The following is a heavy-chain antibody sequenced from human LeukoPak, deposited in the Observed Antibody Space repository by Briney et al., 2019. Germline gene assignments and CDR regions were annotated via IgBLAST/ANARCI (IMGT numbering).Heavy chain of an antibody. CDR3: ARVGRVGATLDFQH. V-gene: IGHV1-69*05. J-gene: IGHJ1*01. D-gene: IGHD1-26*01. CDR2: IIPIFGTA. CDR1: GGTFSSYA. Sequence: GASVKVSCKASGGTFSSYAISWVRQAPGQGLEWMGGIIPIFGTANYAQKFQGRVTITTDESTSTAYMELSSLRSEDTAVYYCARVGRVGATLDFQHWGQGTLSPSPQ.